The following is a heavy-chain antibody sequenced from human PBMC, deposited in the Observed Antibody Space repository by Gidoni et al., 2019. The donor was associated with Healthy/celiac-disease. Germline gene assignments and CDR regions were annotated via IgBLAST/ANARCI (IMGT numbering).Heavy chain of an antibody. V-gene: IGHV3-30-3*01. D-gene: IGHD4-4*01. J-gene: IGHJ6*02. Sequence: QVQPGESGGGVVQPGRSLRLSCAASGFTFSSYSMHWVRQAPGKGMEWVAVIAYDGSNKYYADSVKGRLTISRDNSKNTLYLQMNSLRAEDKSVYYCARGNDYSKRAHPLGGMDVWGQGTTVTVSS. CDR2: IAYDGSNK. CDR3: ARGNDYSKRAHPLGGMDV. CDR1: GFTFSSYS.